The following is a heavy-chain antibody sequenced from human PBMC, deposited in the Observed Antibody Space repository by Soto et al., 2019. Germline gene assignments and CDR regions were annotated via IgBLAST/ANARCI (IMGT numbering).Heavy chain of an antibody. D-gene: IGHD6-13*01. V-gene: IGHV3-7*01. Sequence: GGSLRLSCAASGFTFSSYWMSWVRQAPGKGLEWVANIKQDGSEKYYVDSVKGRFTISRDNAKNSLYLQMNSLRAEDTAVYYCASHIAAAGRLPLDYWGQGTLVTVSS. CDR2: IKQDGSEK. J-gene: IGHJ4*02. CDR3: ASHIAAAGRLPLDY. CDR1: GFTFSSYW.